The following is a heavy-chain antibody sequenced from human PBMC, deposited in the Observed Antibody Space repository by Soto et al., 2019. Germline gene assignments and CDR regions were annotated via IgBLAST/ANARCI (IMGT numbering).Heavy chain of an antibody. CDR2: IFQSGST. V-gene: IGHV4-4*02. D-gene: IGHD6-19*01. CDR3: ARGRGRYSSGWSWFDP. J-gene: IGHJ5*02. CDR1: GGTIRSPDW. Sequence: SETLSLTCGVSGGTIRSPDWWTWVRQPPGKGLEWIGEIFQSGSTYYTPSLESRVTISVDKSKNQFSLTLTSVTAADTAVYFCARGRGRYSSGWSWFDPWGQGILVTVSS.